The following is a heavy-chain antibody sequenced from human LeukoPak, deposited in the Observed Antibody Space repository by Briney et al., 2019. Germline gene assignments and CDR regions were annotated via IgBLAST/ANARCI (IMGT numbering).Heavy chain of an antibody. V-gene: IGHV1-18*01. CDR2: ISAYNGNT. CDR1: GYTFTNYG. J-gene: IGHJ4*02. Sequence: ASVKVSCKTSGYTFTNYGISWVRQAPGQGLEWMGWISAYNGNTNYTQKLQGRVTMTTDTSTSTAYMELRSLRSDDTAVYYCARFKYSSSSAFDYWGQGTLVPVSS. D-gene: IGHD6-6*01. CDR3: ARFKYSSSSAFDY.